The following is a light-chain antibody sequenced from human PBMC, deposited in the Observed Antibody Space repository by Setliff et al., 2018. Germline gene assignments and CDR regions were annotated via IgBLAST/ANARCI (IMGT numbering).Light chain of an antibody. CDR3: MQAQQTPIT. J-gene: IGKJ5*01. CDR1: ERLRQNYGVNY. V-gene: IGKV2-28*01. Sequence: DIVMTQSPLSLPVSPGEPAAISCRSSERLRQNYGVNYVSWYLQKPGQPPQLLIFLVSNRASGVPDRFSGSGSGTDFILKISRVEPEDVGLYYCMQAQQTPITFGQGTRLEIK. CDR2: LVS.